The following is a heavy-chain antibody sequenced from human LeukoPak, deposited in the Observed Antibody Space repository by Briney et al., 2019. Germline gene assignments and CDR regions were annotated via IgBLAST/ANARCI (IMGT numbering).Heavy chain of an antibody. CDR3: AIAYGDIYFVY. CDR2: IYSSGRT. D-gene: IGHD4-17*01. J-gene: IGHJ4*02. V-gene: IGHV4-4*07. CDR1: GGSIINYY. Sequence: SETLSLTCTVSGGSIINYYWSWIRQPAGKGLEWIGRIYSSGRTNYHPSLESRVTMSVDTSKNQFSLNLASVTAADTAVYYCAIAYGDIYFVYWGQGILVTVSS.